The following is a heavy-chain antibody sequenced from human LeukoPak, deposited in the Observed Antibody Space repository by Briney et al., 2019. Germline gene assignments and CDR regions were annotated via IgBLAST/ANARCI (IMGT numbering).Heavy chain of an antibody. CDR1: GFTFSTYV. Sequence: GGSLRLSCSVSGFTFSTYVIHWVRQAAGEGLEYVSAISSNVDNTYYADCVKGRFTISRDNSKNTLYRQMSSLRADDTAVYYCVRGTGYWGQGTLVTVSS. J-gene: IGHJ4*02. V-gene: IGHV3-64D*06. CDR3: VRGTGY. CDR2: ISSNVDNT.